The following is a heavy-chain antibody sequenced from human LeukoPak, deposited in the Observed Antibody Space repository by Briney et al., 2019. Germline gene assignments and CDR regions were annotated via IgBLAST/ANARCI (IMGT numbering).Heavy chain of an antibody. J-gene: IGHJ4*02. CDR1: GNYW. D-gene: IGHD6-13*01. CDR3: AKARAGDITAAFNY. CDR2: INSDGSWT. V-gene: IGHV3-74*01. Sequence: HPGGSLRLSCAASGNYWMHWVRQAPGKGLVWVSHINSDGSWTSYADSVKGRFTISKDNAKNTLNLQMNSLRAEDTAIYYCAKARAGDITAAFNYWGQGTLVTVSS.